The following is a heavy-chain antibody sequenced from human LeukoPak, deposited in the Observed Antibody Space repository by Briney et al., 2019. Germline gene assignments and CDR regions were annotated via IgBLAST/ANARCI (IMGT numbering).Heavy chain of an antibody. Sequence: ASVKVSCKASGGTFSSYAISWVRQAPGQGLEWMGRIIPILGIANYAQKFQGRVTITADKSTSTAYMELSSLRSEDTAVYYCARQDGTVTTSMDWFDPWGQGTLVTVSS. V-gene: IGHV1-69*04. CDR3: ARQDGTVTTSMDWFDP. J-gene: IGHJ5*02. CDR1: GGTFSSYA. D-gene: IGHD4-17*01. CDR2: IIPILGIA.